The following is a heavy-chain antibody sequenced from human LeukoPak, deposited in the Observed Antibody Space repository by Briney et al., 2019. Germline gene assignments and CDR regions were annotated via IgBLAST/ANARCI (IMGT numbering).Heavy chain of an antibody. D-gene: IGHD6-13*01. CDR1: GGSISSGGYY. CDR3: ARAGSGAAGLFDY. Sequence: SQTLSLTCTVSGGSISSGGYYWTWIRQHPGKGLEWIGHIYYSGSTYYNSGGTYYNPSLKSRVAISVDTSKNQFSLKLSSVTAADTAVYYCARAGSGAAGLFDYWGQGTLVTVSS. J-gene: IGHJ4*02. V-gene: IGHV4-31*03. CDR2: IYYSGSTYYNSGGT.